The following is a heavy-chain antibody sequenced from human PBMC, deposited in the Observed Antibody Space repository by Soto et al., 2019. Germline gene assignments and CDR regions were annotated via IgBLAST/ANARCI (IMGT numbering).Heavy chain of an antibody. Sequence: GGSLRRSCAASGFPFSSYSMNLVRQAPGKGLECVSSISSSSSYIYYADSVKGRFTISRDNAKNSLYLQMNSLRAEDTAVYYCARDRGYSGYDSADWGQGTLVTVSS. V-gene: IGHV3-21*01. CDR3: ARDRGYSGYDSAD. D-gene: IGHD5-12*01. J-gene: IGHJ1*01. CDR1: GFPFSSYS. CDR2: ISSSSSYI.